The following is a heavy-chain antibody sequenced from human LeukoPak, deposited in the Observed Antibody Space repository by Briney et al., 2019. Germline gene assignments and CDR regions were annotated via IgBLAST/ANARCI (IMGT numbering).Heavy chain of an antibody. CDR3: ASYTGYSSGWYGQD. CDR1: GGSISSGDYY. D-gene: IGHD6-19*01. J-gene: IGHJ4*02. CDR2: IYYSGST. V-gene: IGHV4-30-4*08. Sequence: PSQTLSLTCTVSGGSISSGDYYWSWIRQPPGKGLEWIGYIYYSGSTYYNPSLKSRVTISVVTSKVQFSLKLSSVTAADTAVYYCASYTGYSSGWYGQDWGQGTLVTVSS.